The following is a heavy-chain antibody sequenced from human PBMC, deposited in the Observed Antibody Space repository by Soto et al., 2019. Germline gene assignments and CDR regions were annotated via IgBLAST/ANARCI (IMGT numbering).Heavy chain of an antibody. CDR2: ISGSGGST. J-gene: IGHJ4*02. D-gene: IGHD3-16*02. Sequence: VQLVESGGGMVQPGRSLRLSCAASGFTFSSYAMSWVRQAPGKGLEWVSAISGSGGSTYYADSVKGRFTISRDNSKNTLYLQMNSLRAEDTAVYYCAKSGIRLGELSLGYWGQGTLVTVSS. V-gene: IGHV3-23*04. CDR1: GFTFSSYA. CDR3: AKSGIRLGELSLGY.